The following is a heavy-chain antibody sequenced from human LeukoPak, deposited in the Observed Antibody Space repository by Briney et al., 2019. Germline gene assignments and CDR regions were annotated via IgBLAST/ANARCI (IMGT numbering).Heavy chain of an antibody. J-gene: IGHJ4*02. CDR2: LYTSGST. CDR3: ARHVTDILTGSAPDY. D-gene: IGHD3-9*01. CDR1: GGSISSGSYY. Sequence: SETLSLTCTVSGGSISSGSYYWSWIRQPAGKGLEWIGRLYTSGSTNYNPSLKSRVTISVDTSKNQFSLKLSSVTAADTAVYYCARHVTDILTGSAPDYWGQGTLVTVSS. V-gene: IGHV4-61*02.